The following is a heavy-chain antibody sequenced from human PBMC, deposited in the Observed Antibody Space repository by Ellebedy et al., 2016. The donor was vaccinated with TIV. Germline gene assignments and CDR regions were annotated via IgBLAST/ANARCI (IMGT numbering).Heavy chain of an antibody. Sequence: PGGSLSLSCAASGFTSSRYEMNWVRQAPGKGLEWVAYISSSGSTIYYADSVKGRFTISRDNAKNSLYLQMNSLRAEDTAVYYCARDRHFDLLYYYDSSGYSALYWGQGTLVTVSS. J-gene: IGHJ4*02. CDR2: ISSSGSTI. V-gene: IGHV3-48*03. CDR3: ARDRHFDLLYYYDSSGYSALY. CDR1: GFTSSRYE. D-gene: IGHD3-22*01.